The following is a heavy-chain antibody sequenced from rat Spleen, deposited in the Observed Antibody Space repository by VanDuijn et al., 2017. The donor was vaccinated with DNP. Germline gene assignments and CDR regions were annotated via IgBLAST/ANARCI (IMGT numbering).Heavy chain of an antibody. J-gene: IGHJ1*01. V-gene: IGHV5-46*01. CDR2: ITSSGGST. CDR3: ARGSGTYYWYFDF. Sequence: EVQLVESGGGLVQPGRSLKLSCAASGFTFSDYAMAWIRQVPGKGLEWVAAITSSGGSTYYPDSVKGRFTISRDNAKNTLYLQMNSLRSEDTATYYCARGSGTYYWYFDFWGPGTMVTVSS. CDR1: GFTFSDYA. D-gene: IGHD5-1*01.